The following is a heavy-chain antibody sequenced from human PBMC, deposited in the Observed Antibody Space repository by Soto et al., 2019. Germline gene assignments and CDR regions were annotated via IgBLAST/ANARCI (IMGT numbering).Heavy chain of an antibody. J-gene: IGHJ4*02. V-gene: IGHV3-23*01. CDR1: GFTFSSYA. CDR3: AKDPSSGFAMETYFDY. D-gene: IGHD3-10*01. CDR2: ISGSSTST. Sequence: EVQLSGSGGGLVQPGGSLRLSCAASGFTFSSYAMSWVRQAPGKGLEWVSAISGSSTSTYYADSVKGRFTISRDNSKNTLYLQMNSLRAEDTAVYYCAKDPSSGFAMETYFDYWGQGTLVTVSS.